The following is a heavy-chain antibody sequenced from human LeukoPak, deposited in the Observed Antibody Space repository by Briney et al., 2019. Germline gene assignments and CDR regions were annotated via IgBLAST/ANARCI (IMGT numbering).Heavy chain of an antibody. D-gene: IGHD6-13*01. V-gene: IGHV4-59*01. CDR3: ARAAAAGPHYYYGMDV. CDR1: GFSISGYY. Sequence: PSETLSLTCSVSGFSISGYYWSWLRQPPGKGPEWFGYIYYSGSTNYNPSLKSRVTISVDTSKNQFSLKLTSLTAADTAVYYCARAAAAGPHYYYGMDVWGKGTTVTVSS. CDR2: IYYSGST. J-gene: IGHJ6*04.